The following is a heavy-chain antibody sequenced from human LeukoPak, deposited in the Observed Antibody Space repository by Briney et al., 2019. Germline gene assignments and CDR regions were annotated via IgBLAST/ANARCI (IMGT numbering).Heavy chain of an antibody. J-gene: IGHJ3*02. V-gene: IGHV3-21*01. CDR3: ARGGAGATKDDTFDI. Sequence: GGSLRLSCADSGFTFRSYSMNWVRQAPGRGLEWVSSISSSSSVIFYADSVKGRFTISRDNAKNSLYLQMISLRVEDTAVYYCARGGAGATKDDTFDIWGQGTMVTVPS. CDR2: ISSSSSVI. D-gene: IGHD1-1*01. CDR1: GFTFRSYS.